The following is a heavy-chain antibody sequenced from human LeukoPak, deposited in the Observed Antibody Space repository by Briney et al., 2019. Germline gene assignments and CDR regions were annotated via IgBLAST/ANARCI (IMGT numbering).Heavy chain of an antibody. D-gene: IGHD3-22*01. V-gene: IGHV3-49*04. CDR2: IRSKTYGGTT. CDR3: TEGSSGTYDC. Sequence: GGSQTLLCTASGFTFGDYAVSWVRQAPGKGLEWVGFIRSKTYGGTTEYAASVKGRFTISRDDSKSIAYLQMNSLKTDDTAVYYCTEGSSGTYDCWGHGTLVTVSS. J-gene: IGHJ4*03. CDR1: GFTFGDYA.